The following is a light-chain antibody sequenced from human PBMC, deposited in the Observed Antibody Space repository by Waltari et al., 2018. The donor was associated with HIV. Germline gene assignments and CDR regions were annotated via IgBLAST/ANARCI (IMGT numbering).Light chain of an antibody. CDR1: SSDVGGYNL. CDR2: EVS. J-gene: IGLJ2*01. Sequence: QSALTQPASVSGSPGQSITISCTGTSSDVGGYNLVSWYQQHPGKAPKLMIYEVSKRRSGVCNRFSVSKSGNTASLTSSGLQAEDEADYYCCAYAGSTTYVIFGGGTKLTVL. CDR3: CAYAGSTTYVI. V-gene: IGLV2-23*02.